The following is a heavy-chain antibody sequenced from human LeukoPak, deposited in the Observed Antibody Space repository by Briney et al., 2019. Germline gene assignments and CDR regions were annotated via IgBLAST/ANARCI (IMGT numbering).Heavy chain of an antibody. Sequence: PSETLSLTCTVSGGSISTTNYYWGWIRQPPGKGLEWIGSIHFSGSTYYNPSLKSRVTISVDTSKNQFSLKLSSVTAADTAVYYCARGAEQWLVRSAFDIWGQGTMVTVSS. J-gene: IGHJ3*02. CDR2: IHFSGST. CDR1: GGSISTTNYY. D-gene: IGHD6-19*01. CDR3: ARGAEQWLVRSAFDI. V-gene: IGHV4-39*01.